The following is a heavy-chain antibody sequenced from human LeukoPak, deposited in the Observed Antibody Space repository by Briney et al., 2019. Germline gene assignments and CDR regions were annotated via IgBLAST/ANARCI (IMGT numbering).Heavy chain of an antibody. J-gene: IGHJ4*02. CDR2: VMHGGST. V-gene: IGHV4-34*12. CDR1: SGSFGGYH. CDR3: AALHSGGDYHDF. D-gene: IGHD2-21*01. Sequence: PSETLSLTCAVYSGSFGGYHWSWISQPPGKGLEWIGEVMHGGSTNYKPSLKSRVTISLDPSKNHFSLKLSSVTAADTAVYYCAALHSGGDYHDFWGQGTLVTVSS.